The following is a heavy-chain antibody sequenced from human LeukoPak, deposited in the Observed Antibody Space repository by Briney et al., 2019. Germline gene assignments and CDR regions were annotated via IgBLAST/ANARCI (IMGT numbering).Heavy chain of an antibody. CDR1: DGSISSYY. J-gene: IGHJ4*02. Sequence: KPSETLSLTCTVSDGSISSYYWSWIRRPPAKGLEWIGYISYSWSTNYNPSLKSRVTISVGTSKNQISLKLSSVIAADTAVYYCARDGAYYYDSSGYYDYWGQGTLVTVSS. CDR3: ARDGAYYYDSSGYYDY. D-gene: IGHD3-22*01. CDR2: ISYSWST. V-gene: IGHV4-59*01.